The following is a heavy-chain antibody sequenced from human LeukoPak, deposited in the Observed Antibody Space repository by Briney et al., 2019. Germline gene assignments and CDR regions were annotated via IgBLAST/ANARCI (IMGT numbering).Heavy chain of an antibody. J-gene: IGHJ6*03. Sequence: PGGSLRLSCAASGFTFSSYEMNWVRQAPGKGLEWVSYISSSGNAVYYADSVKGRFTISRDNAKNSLYLQMNSLRAEDTAVYYCARDYPYSYYMNVWGNGTTVTVSS. D-gene: IGHD4-11*01. V-gene: IGHV3-48*03. CDR3: ARDYPYSYYMNV. CDR1: GFTFSSYE. CDR2: ISSSGNAV.